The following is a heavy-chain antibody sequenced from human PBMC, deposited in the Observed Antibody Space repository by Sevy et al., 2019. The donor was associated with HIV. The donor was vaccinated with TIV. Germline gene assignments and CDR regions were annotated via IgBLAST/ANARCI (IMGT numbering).Heavy chain of an antibody. Sequence: GESLKISCAASGFTFSSYSMNWVRQAPRKGLEWVSSISSSSSYIYYADSVKGRFTISRDNAKNSLYLQMNSLRAEDTAVYYCARGYDILTGYYTDYGMDVWGQGTTVTVSS. D-gene: IGHD3-9*01. CDR2: ISSSSSYI. CDR3: ARGYDILTGYYTDYGMDV. CDR1: GFTFSSYS. V-gene: IGHV3-21*01. J-gene: IGHJ6*02.